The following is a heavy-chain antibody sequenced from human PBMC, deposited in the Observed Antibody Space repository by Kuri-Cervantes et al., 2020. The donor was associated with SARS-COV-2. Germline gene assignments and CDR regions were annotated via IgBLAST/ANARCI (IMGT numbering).Heavy chain of an antibody. CDR3: AKTTVVTFPFDY. J-gene: IGHJ4*02. CDR2: ISYDGSNK. D-gene: IGHD4-23*01. V-gene: IGHV3-30*04. CDR1: GFTFSSYA. Sequence: LSLTCAASGFTFSSYAMHWVRQAPGKGLEWVAAISYDGSNKYYADSVKGRFTISRDNSKNTLYLQMNSLRAEDTAVYYCAKTTVVTFPFDYWGQGTLVTVSS.